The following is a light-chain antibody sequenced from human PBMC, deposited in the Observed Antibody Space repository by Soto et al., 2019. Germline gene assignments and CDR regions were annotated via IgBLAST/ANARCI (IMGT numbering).Light chain of an antibody. CDR3: SSYAGSNNLV. CDR1: SSDVGGYNY. V-gene: IGLV2-8*01. J-gene: IGLJ2*01. Sequence: QSALTQPPSASGSPGQSVTISCTGTSSDVGGYNYVSWYQQYPGKAPKLMIYEVTKRPSGVPDRFSGSKSGNTASLIVSGLQAEDEADYCCSSYAGSNNLVFGGGTKLTVL. CDR2: EVT.